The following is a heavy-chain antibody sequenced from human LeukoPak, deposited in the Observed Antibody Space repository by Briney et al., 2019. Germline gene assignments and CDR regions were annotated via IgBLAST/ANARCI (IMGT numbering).Heavy chain of an antibody. V-gene: IGHV4-61*01. D-gene: IGHD5-18*01. Sequence: SETLSLTCTVSGGSVRNGNFYWNWIRQPPGKELEWLGYIYHTGSTNYNPSLKSRVTMSVDTSKNQFSLKLSFVTAADTALYYCATENRYSCGNYYYYGMEVWGQGTTVTVSS. J-gene: IGHJ6*02. CDR1: GGSVRNGNFY. CDR2: IYHTGST. CDR3: ATENRYSCGNYYYYGMEV.